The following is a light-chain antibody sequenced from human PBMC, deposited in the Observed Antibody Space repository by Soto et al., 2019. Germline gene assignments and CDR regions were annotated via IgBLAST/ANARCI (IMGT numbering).Light chain of an antibody. CDR3: AAWDDSLNGPA. CDR2: EVS. V-gene: IGLV2-14*01. J-gene: IGLJ2*01. Sequence: QSALTQPASVSASPGQSITISCTGTSSDVGGYYYVSWYQQHPGRVPKLMIYEVSNRPSGVPSRFSGSKSGNTASLAISGLQSEDEADYYCAAWDDSLNGPAFGGGTKLTVL. CDR1: SSDVGGYYY.